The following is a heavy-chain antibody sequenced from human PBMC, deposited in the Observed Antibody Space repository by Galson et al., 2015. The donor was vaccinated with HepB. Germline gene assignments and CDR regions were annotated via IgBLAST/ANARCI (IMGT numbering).Heavy chain of an antibody. J-gene: IGHJ5*02. D-gene: IGHD2-2*02. Sequence: TLSLTCTVSGGSISSGSYYWSWIRQPAGKGLEWIGRIYTSGSTNYNPSLKSRVTMSVDTSKNQFSLKLSSVTAADTAVYYCARGIGYCSSTSCYTNWFDPWGQGTLVTVSS. CDR1: GGSISSGSYY. CDR2: IYTSGST. CDR3: ARGIGYCSSTSCYTNWFDP. V-gene: IGHV4-61*02.